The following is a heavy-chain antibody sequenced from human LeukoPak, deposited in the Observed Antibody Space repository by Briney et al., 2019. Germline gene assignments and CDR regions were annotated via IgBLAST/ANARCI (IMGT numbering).Heavy chain of an antibody. J-gene: IGHJ4*02. CDR2: ISSSGSTI. CDR3: ARDAGMWFGELFRRPVDY. CDR1: GFTFSDYY. D-gene: IGHD3-10*01. Sequence: PGGSLRLSCAASGFTFSDYYMSWIRQAPGKGLEWVSYISSSGSTIYYADSVKGRFTISRDNAKNSLYLQMNSLRAEDTAVYYCARDAGMWFGELFRRPVDYWGQGTLVTVSS. V-gene: IGHV3-11*04.